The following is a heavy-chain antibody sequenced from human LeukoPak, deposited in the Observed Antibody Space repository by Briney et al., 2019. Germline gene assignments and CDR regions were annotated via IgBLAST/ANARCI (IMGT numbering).Heavy chain of an antibody. J-gene: IGHJ4*02. CDR2: IYYSGST. D-gene: IGHD2-15*01. CDR3: AREDCSGDGCYSFDY. CDR1: GGSISSYY. V-gene: IGHV4-59*01. Sequence: PSETLSLTCTVSGGSISSYYWSWIRQPPGKGLEWIGYIYYSGSTNYNPSLKSRVTISVDTSKNQFSLKLSSVTAADTAAYYCAREDCSGDGCYSFDYWGQGTLVTVFS.